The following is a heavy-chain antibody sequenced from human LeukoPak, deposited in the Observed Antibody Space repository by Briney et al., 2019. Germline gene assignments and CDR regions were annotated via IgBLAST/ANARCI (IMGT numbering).Heavy chain of an antibody. V-gene: IGHV3-23*01. Sequence: GGSLRLSCAASGFTFSSYGMSWVRQAPGKGLEWVSAISGSGGSTYSADSVKGRFTISRDNSKNTVYLEMNSLRAEDTAVYYCARRGYSSGWNRFDYWGQGTLVTVSS. J-gene: IGHJ4*02. CDR1: GFTFSSYG. CDR3: ARRGYSSGWNRFDY. D-gene: IGHD6-25*01. CDR2: ISGSGGST.